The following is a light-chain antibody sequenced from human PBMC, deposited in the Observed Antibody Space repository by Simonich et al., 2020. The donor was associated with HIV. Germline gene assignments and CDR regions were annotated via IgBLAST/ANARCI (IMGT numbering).Light chain of an antibody. J-gene: IGKJ4*01. CDR3: QQGNSFPLT. CDR1: QSISSW. Sequence: DSQMTQSPSTLSASVGDGVTITCRASQSISSWLAWYQQKPGKVPKLLIYKASSLESGVPSRFSGSGSGTEFTLTISSLQPDDFATYYCQQGNSFPLTFGGGTKVEIK. CDR2: KAS. V-gene: IGKV1-5*03.